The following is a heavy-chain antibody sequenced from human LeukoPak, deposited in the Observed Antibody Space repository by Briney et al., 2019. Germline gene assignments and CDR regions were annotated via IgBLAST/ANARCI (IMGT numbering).Heavy chain of an antibody. CDR1: GYSFTNYW. Sequence: GESLKISCKGSGYSFTNYWIGWVRQMPGKGLEWMGIIYPGDSDTRYSPSFQRQVTISADKSISTAYLQWSSVKASDTAMYYCARFDRFNSGYSSYYYYMDAWGKGTTVTVSS. J-gene: IGHJ6*03. V-gene: IGHV5-51*01. CDR2: IYPGDSDT. D-gene: IGHD4-23*01. CDR3: ARFDRFNSGYSSYYYYMDA.